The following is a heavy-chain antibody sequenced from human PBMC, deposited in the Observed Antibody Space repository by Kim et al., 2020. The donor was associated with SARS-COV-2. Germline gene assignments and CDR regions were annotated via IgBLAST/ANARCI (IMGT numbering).Heavy chain of an antibody. Sequence: GGSLRLSCEASGFFLRGYGINWVRQAPGKGLEWVAVISFDGGTQLYVDSVQGRFTVSRDNSKNTVYLQMNSLRPEDTAVYYCTKDGASFYHYGPWKYFSTAQRGLDVGGQGTGVSVS. V-gene: IGHV3-30*18. CDR3: TKDGASFYHYGPWKYFSTAQRGLDV. J-gene: IGHJ6*02. CDR1: GFFLRGYG. CDR2: ISFDGGTQ. D-gene: IGHD3-10*01.